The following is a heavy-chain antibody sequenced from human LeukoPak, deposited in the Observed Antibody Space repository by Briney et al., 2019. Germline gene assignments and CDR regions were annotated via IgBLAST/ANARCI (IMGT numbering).Heavy chain of an antibody. V-gene: IGHV3-48*03. CDR3: AREPPKSVVVVIDPEYFQH. CDR1: GFTFSSYE. J-gene: IGHJ1*01. CDR2: ISSSGSTI. Sequence: PGGSLRLSCAASGFTFSSYEMNWVRQAPGKGLEWVSYISSSGSTIYYADSVKGRFTISRDNAKNSLYLQMNSLRAEDTAVYYCAREPPKSVVVVIDPEYFQHWGQGTLVTVSS. D-gene: IGHD3-22*01.